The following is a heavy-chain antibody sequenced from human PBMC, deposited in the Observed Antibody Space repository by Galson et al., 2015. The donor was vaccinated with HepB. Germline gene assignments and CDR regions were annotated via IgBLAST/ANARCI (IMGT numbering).Heavy chain of an antibody. D-gene: IGHD3-22*01. Sequence: SLRLSCAASGFTVSSNYMSWVRQAPGKGLEWVSVIYSGGSTYYADSVKGRFTISRDNSKNTLYLQMNSLRAEDTAVYYCARDTHRITMTDAFDIWGQGTMVTVSS. J-gene: IGHJ3*02. CDR3: ARDTHRITMTDAFDI. V-gene: IGHV3-66*01. CDR1: GFTVSSNY. CDR2: IYSGGST.